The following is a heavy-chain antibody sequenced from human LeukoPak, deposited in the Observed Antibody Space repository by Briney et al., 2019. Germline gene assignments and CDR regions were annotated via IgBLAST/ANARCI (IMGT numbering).Heavy chain of an antibody. Sequence: GGSLRLSRAASGFTFSGSGMHWVRQAPGKGLEWVAFIRYHGSDKFYADSVKGRFTISRDNSKNTLYLQMNSLRPEDTSVYYCARGPTSWYFDYWGQGTLVTVSS. V-gene: IGHV3-30*02. CDR1: GFTFSGSG. CDR3: ARGPTSWYFDY. CDR2: IRYHGSDK. D-gene: IGHD2-2*01. J-gene: IGHJ4*02.